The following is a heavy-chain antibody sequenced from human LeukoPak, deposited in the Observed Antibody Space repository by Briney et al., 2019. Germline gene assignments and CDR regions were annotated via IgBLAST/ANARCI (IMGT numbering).Heavy chain of an antibody. CDR2: IYTSGST. J-gene: IGHJ6*03. D-gene: IGHD3-10*01. CDR1: SGSISSGSYY. Sequence: SETLSLTCTVSSGSISSGSYYWSWIRQPAGKGLEWIGRIYTSGSTNYNPSLKSRVTISVDTSKNQFSLKLSSVTAADTAVYYCARITMVRGVIYYYYYYMDVWGKGTTVTISS. V-gene: IGHV4-61*02. CDR3: ARITMVRGVIYYYYYYMDV.